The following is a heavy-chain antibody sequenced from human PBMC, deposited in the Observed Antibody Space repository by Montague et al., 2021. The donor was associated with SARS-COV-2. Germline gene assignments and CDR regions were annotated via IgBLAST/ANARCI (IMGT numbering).Heavy chain of an antibody. Sequence: SLRLSCAASGFTFSSYAMSWVRQAPGKGLEWVSGISDSGGSTYYADSVKGRFTISRDNSKNTLYLQMNSLRAEDTAVYYCAKGGERITMIVVVITLADFDYWGQGTLVNVSS. V-gene: IGHV3-23*01. CDR1: GFTFSSYA. CDR3: AKGGERITMIVVVITLADFDY. D-gene: IGHD3-22*01. CDR2: ISDSGGST. J-gene: IGHJ4*02.